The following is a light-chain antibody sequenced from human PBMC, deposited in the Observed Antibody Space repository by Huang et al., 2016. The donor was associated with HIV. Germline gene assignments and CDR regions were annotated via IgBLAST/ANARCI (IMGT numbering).Light chain of an antibody. V-gene: IGKV3-15*01. CDR2: GAS. Sequence: LLTQSPVTLSVSPGENVTLSCRASQSIANTLAWYQQRPGQAPSLLIYGASTRIIDIPGRFNGSASGTQFTLTITSLQPDDFTVYYCQQYNVWPYIFGQGTRLEIK. J-gene: IGKJ2*01. CDR3: QQYNVWPYI. CDR1: QSIANT.